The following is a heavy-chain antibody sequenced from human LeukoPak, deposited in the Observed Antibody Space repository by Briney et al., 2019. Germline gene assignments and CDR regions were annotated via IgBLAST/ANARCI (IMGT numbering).Heavy chain of an antibody. J-gene: IGHJ5*02. D-gene: IGHD4-23*01. V-gene: IGHV3-23*01. Sequence: GGSLRLSCAASGFTFSSSAMSWVRQAPGKGLEWVSAVSSSGGSTFYADSVRGRFTISRDNAKNSLYLQMNSLRAEDTAVYYCARGTTLDPDWFDPWGQGTLVTVSS. CDR1: GFTFSSSA. CDR3: ARGTTLDPDWFDP. CDR2: VSSSGGST.